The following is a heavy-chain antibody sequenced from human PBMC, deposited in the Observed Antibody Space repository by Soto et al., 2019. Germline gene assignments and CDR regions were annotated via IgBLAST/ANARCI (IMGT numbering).Heavy chain of an antibody. Sequence: GGSLRLSCAASGFTVSSNYMSWVRQAPGKGLEWVSVIYSGGSTYYADSVKGRFTISRHNSKNTLYLQMNSLRAEDTAVYYCARLTGDDYGDYVYYYYYYMDVWGKGTTVTVSS. CDR1: GFTVSSNY. CDR3: ARLTGDDYGDYVYYYYYYMDV. CDR2: IYSGGST. J-gene: IGHJ6*03. D-gene: IGHD4-17*01. V-gene: IGHV3-53*04.